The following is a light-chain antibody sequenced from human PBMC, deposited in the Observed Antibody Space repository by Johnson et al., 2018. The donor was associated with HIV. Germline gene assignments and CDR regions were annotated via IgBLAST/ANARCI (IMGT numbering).Light chain of an antibody. J-gene: IGLJ1*01. CDR1: SSNIGNNY. CDR2: GTT. V-gene: IGLV1-51*01. Sequence: QSVLTQPPSVSAAPGQKVTISCSGSSSNIGNNYVSWYQQLPGTAPKLLIYGTTKRPSWIPDRFSGSKSGTSATLGITGLQAGDEADYYCGTWDNSLDAYVFGTGTRVAVL. CDR3: GTWDNSLDAYV.